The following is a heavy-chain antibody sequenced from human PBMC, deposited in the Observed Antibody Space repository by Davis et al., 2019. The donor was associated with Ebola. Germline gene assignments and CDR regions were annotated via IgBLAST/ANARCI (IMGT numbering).Heavy chain of an antibody. CDR3: ARSTYDILIDFDF. CDR1: GYSFATYG. Sequence: ASVKVSCKAFGYSFATYGISWVRKAPGQGLEWMGWISALKGKTHYAQKFQGRMTLTTDTSTSTAYMELESLRSDDTAVYYCARSTYDILIDFDFWGQGALVTVSS. CDR2: ISALKGKT. J-gene: IGHJ4*02. D-gene: IGHD3-9*01. V-gene: IGHV1-18*04.